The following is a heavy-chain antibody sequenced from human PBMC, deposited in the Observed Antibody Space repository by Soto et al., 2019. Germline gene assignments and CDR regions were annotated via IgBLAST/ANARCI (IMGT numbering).Heavy chain of an antibody. V-gene: IGHV1-69*01. CDR2: IIPIFGTA. J-gene: IGHJ5*02. CDR3: ARAIVGPTTTGWLDP. D-gene: IGHD1-26*01. Sequence: QVQLVQSGAEVKKPGSSVKVSCKASGGTFSRYAISWVRQAPGQGLEWMGGIIPIFGTANYAQRFQGRVTITADESTRTAYMELSSLRFEDTAVYYCARAIVGPTTTGWLDPWGQGTLVTVSS. CDR1: GGTFSRYA.